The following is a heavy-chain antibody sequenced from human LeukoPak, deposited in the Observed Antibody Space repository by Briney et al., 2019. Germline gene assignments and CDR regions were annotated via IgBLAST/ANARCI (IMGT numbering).Heavy chain of an antibody. CDR3: SVVATTYYFDY. CDR2: IIPIFGTA. Sequence: RASVKVSRKASGGTFSSYAISWVRQAPGQGLEWMGRIIPIFGTANYAQKFQGRVTITTDESTSTAYMELSSLRSEDTAVYYCSVVATTYYFDYWGQGTLVTVSS. V-gene: IGHV1-69*05. J-gene: IGHJ4*02. CDR1: GGTFSSYA. D-gene: IGHD5-12*01.